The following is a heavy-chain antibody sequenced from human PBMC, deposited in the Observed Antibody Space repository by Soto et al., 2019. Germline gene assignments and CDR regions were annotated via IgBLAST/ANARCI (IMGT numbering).Heavy chain of an antibody. CDR3: ARESSGRYDWFAH. Sequence: QVQLHASGPGLVKPSETLSLTCSVFGGSISSYYWSWIRQPPGKGLEWIGYIHYTGSTNYNPSLDNRVTISGDTSKNQFSLTLSSVTAADTAVPYCARESSGRYDWFAHWGQGALVTVAS. CDR2: IHYTGST. CDR1: GGSISSYY. V-gene: IGHV4-59*01. J-gene: IGHJ5*02. D-gene: IGHD3-22*01.